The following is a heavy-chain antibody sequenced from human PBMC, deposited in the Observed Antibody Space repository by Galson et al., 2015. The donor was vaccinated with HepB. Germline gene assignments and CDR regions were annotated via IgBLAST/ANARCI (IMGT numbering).Heavy chain of an antibody. CDR1: GFTFSNYV. CDR2: VSTCSGNI. D-gene: IGHD5-24*01. CDR3: ARGSSSRDHLRFND. V-gene: IGHV3-11*01. Sequence: SLRVSCAASGFTFSNYVMSWVRQAPGKGLEWVSWVSTCSGNIYYAHTLQGRVTMTTDTATNSAYMQMNSLRSEDTAVYYCARGSSSRDHLRFNDWGQGTLVTVSS. J-gene: IGHJ4*02.